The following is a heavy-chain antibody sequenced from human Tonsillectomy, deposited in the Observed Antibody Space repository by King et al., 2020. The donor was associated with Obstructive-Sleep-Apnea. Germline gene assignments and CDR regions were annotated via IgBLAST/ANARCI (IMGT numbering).Heavy chain of an antibody. V-gene: IGHV4-34*01. J-gene: IGHJ4*02. D-gene: IGHD3-10*01. CDR1: GGSFLGYY. CDR2: LPPLGST. CDR3: ARGTTRGVIISPVDY. Sequence: PLPQSGAFPFPHSSPLALTFPVYGGSFLGYYWSLHRPATGKFLYVLFYLPPLGSTNHNPSLKRRVTISGDTSKNQFSLKLSSVTAADTAVYYCARGTTRGVIISPVDYWGQGTLVTVSS.